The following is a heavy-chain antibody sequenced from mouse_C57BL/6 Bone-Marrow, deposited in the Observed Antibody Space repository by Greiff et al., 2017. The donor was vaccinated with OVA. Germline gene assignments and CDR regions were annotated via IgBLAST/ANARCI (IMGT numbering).Heavy chain of an antibody. CDR2: ISYDGSN. D-gene: IGHD1-1*01. Sequence: VQLQQSGPGLVKPSQSLSLTCSVTGYSITSGYYWNWIRQFPGNKLEWMGYISYDGSNNYNPSLKNRISITRDTSKNQFFLKLNSVTTEDTATYYCASYYYGSSPRAMDYWGQGTSVTVSS. J-gene: IGHJ4*01. CDR1: GYSITSGYY. CDR3: ASYYYGSSPRAMDY. V-gene: IGHV3-6*01.